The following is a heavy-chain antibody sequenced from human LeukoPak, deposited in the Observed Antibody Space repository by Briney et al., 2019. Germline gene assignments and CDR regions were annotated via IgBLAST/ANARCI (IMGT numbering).Heavy chain of an antibody. CDR1: GFTCSSYA. V-gene: IGHV3-23*01. CDR2: ISGSGGST. Sequence: PGGSLRLSCAASGFTCSSYAMSWVRQAPGKGLEWVSAISGSGGSTYYADSVKGRFTISRDNSKNTLYLQMNSLRAEDTAVYYCAKGTRRGGGYFDYWGQGTLVTVSS. D-gene: IGHD3-10*01. CDR3: AKGTRRGGGYFDY. J-gene: IGHJ4*02.